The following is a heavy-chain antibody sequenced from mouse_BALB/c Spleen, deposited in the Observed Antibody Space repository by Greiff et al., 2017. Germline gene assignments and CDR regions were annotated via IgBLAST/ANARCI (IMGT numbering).Heavy chain of an antibody. CDR3: NAITTVGRANWEAY. J-gene: IGHJ3*01. CDR1: GFNIKDSY. V-gene: IGHV14-4*02. Sequence: EVQLQESGAELVRSGASVKLSCTASGFNIKDSYMHWVKQRPEQGLEWIGWIDPENGDTEYAPKFQGKATMTADTSSNTAYLQLSSLTSEDTAVYYGNAITTVGRANWEAYWGQGTLVTVSA. CDR2: IDPENGDT. D-gene: IGHD1-1*01.